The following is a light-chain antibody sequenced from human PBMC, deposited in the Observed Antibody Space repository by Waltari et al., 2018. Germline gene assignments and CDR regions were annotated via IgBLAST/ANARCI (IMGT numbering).Light chain of an antibody. CDR2: EVS. V-gene: IGLV2-14*01. CDR3: SSYTTSSAPGV. Sequence: QSALTQPASVSGSPGQSITIPCPGTDSDVGPYDFVSWYQQHPGKAPHLIIYEVSNRPSGISNRFSASKSGNTASLTISGLQAEDEADYYCSSYTTSSAPGVFGTGTRVTVL. CDR1: DSDVGPYDF. J-gene: IGLJ1*01.